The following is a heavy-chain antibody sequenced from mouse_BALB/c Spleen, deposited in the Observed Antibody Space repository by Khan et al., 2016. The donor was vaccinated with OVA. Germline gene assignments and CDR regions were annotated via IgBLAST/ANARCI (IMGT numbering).Heavy chain of an antibody. CDR3: ARSGLRYAMDY. CDR2: ILPGNGNT. CDR1: GYTFSNYW. Sequence: VQLQESGAELMKPGASVKISCKATGYTFSNYWIEWVKQRPGHGLEWIGEILPGNGNTNYNEKFKGKATFTADTSSNTAYMQLSSLTSEDSAVYYCARSGLRYAMDYWGQRTSVTVSS. D-gene: IGHD2-4*01. J-gene: IGHJ4*01. V-gene: IGHV1-9*01.